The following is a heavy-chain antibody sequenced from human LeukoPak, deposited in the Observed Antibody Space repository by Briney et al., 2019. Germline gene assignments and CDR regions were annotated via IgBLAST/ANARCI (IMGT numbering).Heavy chain of an antibody. Sequence: SETLSLTCAVYGGSFSGYYWSWIRQPPGKGLEWIGEINHSGSTNYNPSPKSRVTISVDTSKNQFSLKLSSVTAADTAVYYCARVLEGSSGQHWYFDLWGRGTLVTVSS. CDR1: GGSFSGYY. CDR2: INHSGST. V-gene: IGHV4-34*01. D-gene: IGHD6-19*01. CDR3: ARVLEGSSGQHWYFDL. J-gene: IGHJ2*01.